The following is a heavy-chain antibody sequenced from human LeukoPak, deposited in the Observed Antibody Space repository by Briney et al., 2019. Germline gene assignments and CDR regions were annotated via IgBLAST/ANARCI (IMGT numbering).Heavy chain of an antibody. D-gene: IGHD3-10*01. CDR3: ARDGRNLRITMVRGVTYNWFDP. CDR2: INPSGGST. J-gene: IGHJ5*02. CDR1: GYTFTSYY. V-gene: IGHV1-46*01. Sequence: ASVKVSCKASGYTFTSYYMHWVRQAPGQGLEWMGIINPSGGSTSYAQKFQGRVTMTRDMSTSTVYMELSSLRSEDTAVYYCARDGRNLRITMVRGVTYNWFDPWGQGTLVTVSS.